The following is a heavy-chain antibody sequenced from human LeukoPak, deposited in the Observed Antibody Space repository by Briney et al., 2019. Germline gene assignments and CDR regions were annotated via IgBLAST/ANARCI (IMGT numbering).Heavy chain of an antibody. D-gene: IGHD3-16*02. CDR1: GYTFTSYG. Sequence: ASVKVSCKASGYTFTSYGISWVRQAPGQGLEWMGWISAYNGNTNYAQKLQGRVTMTTDTSTSTAYMELRSLRSDDTAVYYCAGDPYDYVWGSYPPYFDYWGQGTLVTVSS. CDR3: AGDPYDYVWGSYPPYFDY. J-gene: IGHJ4*02. CDR2: ISAYNGNT. V-gene: IGHV1-18*01.